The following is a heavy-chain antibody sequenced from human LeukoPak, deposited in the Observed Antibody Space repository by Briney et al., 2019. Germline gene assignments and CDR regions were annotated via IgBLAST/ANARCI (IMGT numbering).Heavy chain of an antibody. CDR3: VKEGVEYSYSYGDY. Sequence: GGSLRLSCAASGFTFSSYWMHWVRQAPGKGLVWVSRINSDGSSTSYADSVKGRITISRDNAENTLYLQMNNLRPDDTAFYFCVKEGVEYSYSYGDYWGQGTLVTVSS. CDR2: INSDGSST. V-gene: IGHV3-74*01. D-gene: IGHD3-16*01. J-gene: IGHJ4*02. CDR1: GFTFSSYW.